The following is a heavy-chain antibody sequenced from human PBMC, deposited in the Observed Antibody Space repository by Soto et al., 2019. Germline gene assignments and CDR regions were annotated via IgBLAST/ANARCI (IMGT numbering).Heavy chain of an antibody. CDR1: GGTFSSYA. D-gene: IGHD2-2*01. CDR2: IIPIFDTA. J-gene: IGHJ6*02. Sequence: QVQLVQSGAEVKKPGSSVKVSCKTSGGTFSSYAISWVRQAPGQGLEWMGGIIPIFDTANYAQKFQGRVTMTAAESTRTAYMELSSRRSEDTAVYYCARHDCISSSCYYSYYYSMDVWGQGTTVTVSS. CDR3: ARHDCISSSCYYSYYYSMDV. V-gene: IGHV1-69*12.